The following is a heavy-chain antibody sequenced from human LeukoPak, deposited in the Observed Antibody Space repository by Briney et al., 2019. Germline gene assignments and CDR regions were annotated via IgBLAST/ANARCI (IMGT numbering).Heavy chain of an antibody. CDR3: ARLGLKFLEWSY. J-gene: IGHJ4*02. Sequence: SETLSLTCAVSGVSISSGDYPWSWIRQPPGKGLERIGYIYHSGSTYYNPSLKSRVTLSIETSKNQFSLKLSSVTAADTAVYYCARLGLKFLEWSYWGQGTLVTVSS. CDR2: IYHSGST. D-gene: IGHD3-3*01. CDR1: GVSISSGDYP. V-gene: IGHV4-30-2*01.